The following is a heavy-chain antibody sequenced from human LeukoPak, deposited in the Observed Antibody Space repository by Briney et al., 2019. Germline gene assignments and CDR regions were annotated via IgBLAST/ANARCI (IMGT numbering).Heavy chain of an antibody. J-gene: IGHJ3*02. CDR1: GGSISSYY. CDR3: ARRLVQSAFDI. V-gene: IGHV4-59*01. D-gene: IGHD6-19*01. Sequence: ASETLSLTCTVSGGSISSYYWSWIRQPPGKGLEWIGYIYYSGSTNYNPSLKSRVTISVDTSKNQFSLKLSSVTAADTAVYYCARRLVQSAFDIWGQGTMVTDPS. CDR2: IYYSGST.